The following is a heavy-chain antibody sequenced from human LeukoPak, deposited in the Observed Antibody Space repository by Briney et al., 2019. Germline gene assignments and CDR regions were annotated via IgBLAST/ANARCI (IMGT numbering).Heavy chain of an antibody. J-gene: IGHJ5*02. D-gene: IGHD5-12*01. CDR1: GGSISGHY. CDR2: VAYSGAT. Sequence: SETLSLTCSVSGGSISGHYWTWIRQPPGKGLEWIGYVAYSGATNYNLSFKSRVTISLDTSKTQFSLKLSSVTAADTAFYYCARTVSGYYFNAWGPGTLVTVSS. CDR3: ARTVSGYYFNA. V-gene: IGHV4-59*11.